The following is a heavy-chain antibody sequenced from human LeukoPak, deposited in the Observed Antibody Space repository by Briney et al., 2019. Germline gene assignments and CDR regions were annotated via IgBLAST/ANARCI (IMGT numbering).Heavy chain of an antibody. J-gene: IGHJ4*02. Sequence: GGSLRLSCAASGFTFSSYAMHWVRQAPGKGLEWVAVISSDGNNEYYAESVKGRFTISRDNSKNTLYLHVNSLRPEDTAVYYCAREGNYYDSSGYYFVSYFDYWGQGTPVIVSS. V-gene: IGHV3-30-3*01. D-gene: IGHD3-22*01. CDR1: GFTFSSYA. CDR2: ISSDGNNE. CDR3: AREGNYYDSSGYYFVSYFDY.